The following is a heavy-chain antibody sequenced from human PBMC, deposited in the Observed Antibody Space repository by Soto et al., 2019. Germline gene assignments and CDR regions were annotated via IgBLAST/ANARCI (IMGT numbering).Heavy chain of an antibody. V-gene: IGHV3-30-3*01. J-gene: IGHJ4*02. D-gene: IGHD6-6*01. Sequence: QVQLVESGGGVVQPGRSLRLSCAASGFTFSSYAMHWVRQAPGKGLEWVAVISYDGSNKYYADSVKGRFTISRDNSKNTLYLQMNSLRAEDTAVYYCARLSSSSYFDYWGQGTLVTVSS. CDR2: ISYDGSNK. CDR3: ARLSSSSYFDY. CDR1: GFTFSSYA.